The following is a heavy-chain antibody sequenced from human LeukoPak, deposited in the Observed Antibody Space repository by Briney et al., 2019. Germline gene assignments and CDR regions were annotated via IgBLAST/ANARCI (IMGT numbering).Heavy chain of an antibody. J-gene: IGHJ3*02. Sequence: GESLKISCKGSGYSFTSYWIGWVRQMPGKGLEWMGIIYPGDSDTRYSPSFQGQVTISADKSISTVYLQWSSLKASDTAMYYCARGSDYGDYVGALDIWGQGTMVTVSS. CDR1: GYSFTSYW. D-gene: IGHD4-17*01. CDR3: ARGSDYGDYVGALDI. CDR2: IYPGDSDT. V-gene: IGHV5-51*01.